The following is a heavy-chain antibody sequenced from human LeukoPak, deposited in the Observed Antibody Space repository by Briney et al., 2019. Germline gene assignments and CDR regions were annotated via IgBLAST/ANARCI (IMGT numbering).Heavy chain of an antibody. Sequence: GGSLRLSCAASGFTFSSYAMSWVRQAPGKGLEWVSVISGSGGTTHYADSVKGRFTISRDNSKNTLYLQMNSLRGEDTAVYYCAKDGQVDQPDRLFTDWGQGTLVIVSS. CDR3: AKDGQVDQPDRLFTD. CDR1: GFTFSSYA. V-gene: IGHV3-23*01. CDR2: ISGSGGTT. D-gene: IGHD5-12*01. J-gene: IGHJ4*02.